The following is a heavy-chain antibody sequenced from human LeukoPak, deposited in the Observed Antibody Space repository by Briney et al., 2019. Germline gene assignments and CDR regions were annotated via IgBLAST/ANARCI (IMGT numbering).Heavy chain of an antibody. Sequence: GGSLRLSCAASGFTFSSYDMNWVRQAPGKGLGWVSSISSGSIYIYYADSVKGRFTISRDNAKDSLYLQMNSLRAEDTAVYYCARDRYSGDAFNIWGQGTMVTVSS. CDR3: ARDRYSGDAFNI. D-gene: IGHD1-26*01. V-gene: IGHV3-21*01. J-gene: IGHJ3*02. CDR2: ISSGSIYI. CDR1: GFTFSSYD.